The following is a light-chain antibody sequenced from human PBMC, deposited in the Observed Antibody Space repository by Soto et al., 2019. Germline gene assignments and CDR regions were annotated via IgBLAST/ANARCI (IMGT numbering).Light chain of an antibody. J-gene: IGKJ5*01. V-gene: IGKV3-11*01. CDR3: QQRSNWPPIT. CDR2: DAS. CDR1: QSVSSY. Sequence: EIVLTQSPATLSLSPGERATLSCRASQSVSSYLAWYHQKPGQAPRLLIYDASNRATGIPARFSGSGSGTDYTLTISSLDPEDFAIYYCQQRSNWPPITFGQGTRLEMK.